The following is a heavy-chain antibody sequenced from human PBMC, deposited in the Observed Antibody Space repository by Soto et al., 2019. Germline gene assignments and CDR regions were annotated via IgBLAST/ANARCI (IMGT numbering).Heavy chain of an antibody. Sequence: ETLSLTCPVSDGSISGYYWSWIRQPPGKGLEWIGYIYYSGITNYNPPLKSRVTMSVDTSKNQFSLKLSSVTAADTAVYYCAREGAVAGTGFGYWGQGALVTVYS. J-gene: IGHJ4*02. D-gene: IGHD6-19*01. CDR2: IYYSGIT. CDR3: AREGAVAGTGFGY. CDR1: DGSISGYY. V-gene: IGHV4-59*01.